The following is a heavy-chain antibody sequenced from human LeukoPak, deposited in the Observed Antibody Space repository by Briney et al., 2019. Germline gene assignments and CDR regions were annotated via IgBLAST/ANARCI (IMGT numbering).Heavy chain of an antibody. CDR2: ISAYNGNT. Sequence: ASVKVSCKASGYTFTSYGISWVRQAPGQGLEWMGWISAYNGNTNYAQKLQGRVTMTTDTSTSTAYMELRSLRSDDTAVYYCARGTHCSSTSCYTSCFDYWGQGTLVTVSS. CDR3: ARGTHCSSTSCYTSCFDY. V-gene: IGHV1-18*01. D-gene: IGHD2-2*02. CDR1: GYTFTSYG. J-gene: IGHJ4*02.